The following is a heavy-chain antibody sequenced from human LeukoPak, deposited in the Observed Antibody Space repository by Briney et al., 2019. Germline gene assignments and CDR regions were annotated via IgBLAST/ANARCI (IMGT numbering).Heavy chain of an antibody. CDR3: ARGEAVVVVGNH. V-gene: IGHV3-48*03. CDR1: GFTFSSYE. Sequence: GGSLRLSCAASGFTFSSYEMNWVRQAPGKGLEWVSYISSSSSTIYYADSVKGRFTISRDNARSSLYLQMNSLRGEDTAVYYCARGEAVVVVGNHWGQGTLVAVSS. D-gene: IGHD2-15*01. CDR2: ISSSSSTI. J-gene: IGHJ4*02.